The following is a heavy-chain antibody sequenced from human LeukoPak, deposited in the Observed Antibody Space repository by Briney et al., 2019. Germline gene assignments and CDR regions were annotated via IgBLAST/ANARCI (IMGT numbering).Heavy chain of an antibody. CDR3: ARGIVVVPAAIWGGRRYHYMDV. CDR1: GGSFSGYY. Sequence: SETLSLTCAVYGGSFSGYYWSWIRQPPGKGLEWIGEINHSGSTNYNPSLKSRVTISVDTSKNQFSLKLSSVTAADTAVYYCARGIVVVPAAIWGGRRYHYMDVWGKGTTVTVSS. V-gene: IGHV4-34*01. CDR2: INHSGST. J-gene: IGHJ6*03. D-gene: IGHD2-2*02.